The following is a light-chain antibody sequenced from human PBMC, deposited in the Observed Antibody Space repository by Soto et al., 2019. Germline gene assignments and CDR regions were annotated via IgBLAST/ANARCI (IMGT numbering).Light chain of an antibody. CDR3: ISYTDRQSYL. CDR1: SSDIGSYEH. CDR2: AVS. Sequence: QSALTQPASVSGSPGQSITISCSGTSSDIGSYEHVAWYQQFPGKSPKLIIYAVSDRPSGVSDRFSGSKSGISASLTISGLQTEDEADYYCISYTDRQSYLFGTGTKVTGL. J-gene: IGLJ1*01. V-gene: IGLV2-14*03.